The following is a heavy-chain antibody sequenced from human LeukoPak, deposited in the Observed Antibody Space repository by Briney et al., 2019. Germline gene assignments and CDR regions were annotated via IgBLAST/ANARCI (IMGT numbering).Heavy chain of an antibody. D-gene: IGHD2/OR15-2a*01. CDR1: GGTFSSYA. CDR3: ARAHPSAFYDVREYYYYMGV. V-gene: IGHV1-69*13. J-gene: IGHJ6*03. Sequence: SVKVSCKASGGTFSSYAISWVRQAPGQGLEWMGGIIPIFGTANYAQKFQGRVTITADESTSTAYMELSSLRSEDTAVYYCARAHPSAFYDVREYYYYMGVWGKGTTVTVSS. CDR2: IIPIFGTA.